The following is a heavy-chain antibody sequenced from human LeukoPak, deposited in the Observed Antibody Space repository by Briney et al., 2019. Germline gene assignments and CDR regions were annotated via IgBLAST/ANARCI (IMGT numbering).Heavy chain of an antibody. CDR1: GFTFSSYG. Sequence: PGGSLRLSCAASGFTFSSYGMHWVRQAPGKGLDWVAMIYYDGSNKYYADSVRGRFTISRDNSRNTVYLQMNSLRVEDTAVYFCVRMGGDNGGKTLENWGQGTLVIVSS. CDR3: VRMGGDNGGKTLEN. D-gene: IGHD4-23*01. CDR2: IYYDGSNK. J-gene: IGHJ4*02. V-gene: IGHV3-33*01.